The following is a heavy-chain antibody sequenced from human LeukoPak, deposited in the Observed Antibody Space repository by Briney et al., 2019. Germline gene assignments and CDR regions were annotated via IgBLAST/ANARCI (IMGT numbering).Heavy chain of an antibody. J-gene: IGHJ4*02. Sequence: GVSLRLSCAASGFTFSSYSMNWVRQAPGKGLEWVSYISSSSSTIYYADSVKGRFTISRDNAKNSLYLQMNSLRDEDTAVYYCARVWGIAAAGGEIEYWGQGTLVTVSS. V-gene: IGHV3-48*02. CDR2: ISSSSSTI. CDR1: GFTFSSYS. D-gene: IGHD6-13*01. CDR3: ARVWGIAAAGGEIEY.